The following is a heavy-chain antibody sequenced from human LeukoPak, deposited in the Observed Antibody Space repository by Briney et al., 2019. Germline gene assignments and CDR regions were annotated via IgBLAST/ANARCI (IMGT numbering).Heavy chain of an antibody. Sequence: RASVKVSCKASGYTFTGYYMHWVRQAPGQGLEWMGWINPNSGGTNYAQKFQGRVTMTRDTSISTAYMELSRLRSDDTAVYYCARDPTSIYDSSGYLPPYYYNMDVWGKGTTVTSSS. V-gene: IGHV1-2*02. CDR3: ARDPTSIYDSSGYLPPYYYNMDV. CDR1: GYTFTGYY. J-gene: IGHJ6*03. D-gene: IGHD3-22*01. CDR2: INPNSGGT.